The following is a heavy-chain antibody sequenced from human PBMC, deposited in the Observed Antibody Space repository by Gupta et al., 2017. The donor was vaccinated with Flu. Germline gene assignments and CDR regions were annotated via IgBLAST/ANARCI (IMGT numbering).Heavy chain of an antibody. D-gene: IGHD3-3*01. CDR1: GGSFSGYY. CDR2: INHSGST. V-gene: IGHV4-34*01. J-gene: IGHJ4*02. CDR3: ARAFRHYDFWSGYYTGNYFDY. Sequence: QVQLQQWGAGLLKPSETLSLTCAVYGGSFSGYYWSWIRQPPGKGLEWIGEINHSGSTNYNPSLKSRVTISVDTSKNQFSLKLSSVTAADTAVYYCARAFRHYDFWSGYYTGNYFDYWGQGTLVTVSS.